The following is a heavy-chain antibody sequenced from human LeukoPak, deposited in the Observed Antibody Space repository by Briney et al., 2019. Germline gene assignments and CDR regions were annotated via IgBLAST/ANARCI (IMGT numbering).Heavy chain of an antibody. V-gene: IGHV1-2*02. CDR1: GYTFTDYY. Sequence: ASVKVSCKASGYTFTDYYMHWVRQAPGQGVEWMGWINPNDGDTNYAQKFQGRVTMTRDTSISTAHMEVSRLRSDDAAVYYCARANFLYCSSSTCLFDYWGQGTLVTVSS. CDR3: ARANFLYCSSSTCLFDY. CDR2: INPNDGDT. J-gene: IGHJ4*02. D-gene: IGHD2-2*01.